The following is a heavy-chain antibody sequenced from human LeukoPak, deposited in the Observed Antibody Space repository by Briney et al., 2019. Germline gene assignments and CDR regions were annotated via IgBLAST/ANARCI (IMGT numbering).Heavy chain of an antibody. V-gene: IGHV4-39*07. J-gene: IGHJ5*02. CDR2: IYYSGST. D-gene: IGHD3-10*01. CDR1: GGSISSSSYY. Sequence: SETLSLTCTVSGGSISSSSYYWGWIRQPPGKGLEWIGSIYYSGSTYYNPSLKSRVTMSVDTSKNQFSLKLTSVTASDTAMYYCVRGAVDYDSGNFELWGQGTLVTVSS. CDR3: VRGAVDYDSGNFEL.